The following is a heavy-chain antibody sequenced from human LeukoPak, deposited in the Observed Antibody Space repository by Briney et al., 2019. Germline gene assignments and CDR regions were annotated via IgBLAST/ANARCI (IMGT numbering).Heavy chain of an antibody. CDR2: ISYDGSNK. CDR3: AKSDAAAGTSSDY. J-gene: IGHJ4*02. CDR1: GFTFSSYG. V-gene: IGHV3-30*18. Sequence: GGSLRLSCAASGFTFSSYGMHWVRQAPGKGLEWVAVISYDGSNKYYADSVKGRFTISRDNSKNTLYLQMNSLRAEDTAVYYCAKSDAAAGTSSDYWGQGTLVTVSS. D-gene: IGHD6-13*01.